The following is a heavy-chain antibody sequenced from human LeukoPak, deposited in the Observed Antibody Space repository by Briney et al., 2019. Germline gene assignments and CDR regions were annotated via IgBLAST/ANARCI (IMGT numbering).Heavy chain of an antibody. Sequence: SETLSLTCTVSGDSMSSYYWSWIRQSPGRGLEWIGFIFYSGGTDYNPSLESRVTISVDTSKNQFSLKLSSVTAADTAVYYCARGSGGTMIVVATLFDYWGQGTLVTVSS. V-gene: IGHV4-59*12. CDR1: GDSMSSYY. D-gene: IGHD3-22*01. CDR3: ARGSGGTMIVVATLFDY. J-gene: IGHJ4*02. CDR2: IFYSGGT.